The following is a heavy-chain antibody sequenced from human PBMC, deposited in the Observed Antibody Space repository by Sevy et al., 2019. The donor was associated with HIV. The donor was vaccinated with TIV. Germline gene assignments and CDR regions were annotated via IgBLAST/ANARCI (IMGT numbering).Heavy chain of an antibody. CDR1: GFTFSSYE. CDR2: ITNSCSTI. CDR3: ARDLPPSATTVAHFDY. D-gene: IGHD4-17*01. Sequence: GGSLRLSCTASGFTFSSYEMNWVRQAPGKGLEWVSYITNSCSTIYYSDSVKGRFTISRDNARNSLYLQMNSLRAEDTAVYYCARDLPPSATTVAHFDYWGRGTLVTVSS. J-gene: IGHJ4*02. V-gene: IGHV3-48*03.